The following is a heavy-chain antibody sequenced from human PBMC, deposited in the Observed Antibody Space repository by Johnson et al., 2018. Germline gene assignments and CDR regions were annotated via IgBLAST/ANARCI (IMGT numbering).Heavy chain of an antibody. CDR2: ISSSSSYI. V-gene: IGHV3-21*01. CDR3: ARDTYYYDSSGYYPYAFDI. D-gene: IGHD3-22*01. J-gene: IGHJ3*02. CDR1: GFTFSSYS. Sequence: EQLVESGGGLVKPGGSLRLSCAASGFTFSSYSMNWVRQAPGKGLEWVSSISSSSSYIYYADSVKGRFTISRDNAKNSLYLQMNSLRAEDTAVYYCARDTYYYDSSGYYPYAFDIWGQGTIVTVSS.